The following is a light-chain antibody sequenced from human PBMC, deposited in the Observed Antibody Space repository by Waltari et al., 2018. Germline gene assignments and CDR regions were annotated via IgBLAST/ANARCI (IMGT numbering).Light chain of an antibody. J-gene: IGLJ2*01. CDR2: DVG. CDR3: TSYTSSSTFVV. Sequence: QSALTQPASVSGSPGQAITISCPGTTSAVGGYNSVSWYQQHPAKAPKLMIYDVGKRPSGVSNRFSGSKSGNTASLTISGLQAEDEANYYCTSYTSSSTFVVFGGGTKLTVL. CDR1: TSAVGGYNS. V-gene: IGLV2-14*03.